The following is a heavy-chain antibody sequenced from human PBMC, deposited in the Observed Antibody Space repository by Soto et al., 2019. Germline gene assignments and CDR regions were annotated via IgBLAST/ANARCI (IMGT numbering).Heavy chain of an antibody. D-gene: IGHD2-8*01. CDR1: GFTFSNYG. J-gene: IGHJ6*02. V-gene: IGHV1-18*01. CDR3: ARDIESVTAKHFFYYYAMDV. Sequence: ASVKVSCKASGFTFSNYGLNWVRQAPGQGLEWMGWVSANNGHTNYAQNLQGRVPMTTDTSTSTAYMELRGLTFDDTAVYYCARDIESVTAKHFFYYYAMDVWGQGPRSPSP. CDR2: VSANNGHT.